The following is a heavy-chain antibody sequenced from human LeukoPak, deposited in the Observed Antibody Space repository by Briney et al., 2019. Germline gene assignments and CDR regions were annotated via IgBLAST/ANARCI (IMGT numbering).Heavy chain of an antibody. D-gene: IGHD5-18*01. CDR1: GFSFSSYW. J-gene: IGHJ4*02. CDR3: ARTRGYPYADY. V-gene: IGHV3-74*01. Sequence: GGSVRLSCVASGFSFSSYWMHWVRQAPGKGLVWVSRINSDGTWTTYADSVKGRFTISRDNAKNTLYLQMNSLRAEDTAVYYCARTRGYPYADYGGQGTLVTVSS. CDR2: INSDGTWT.